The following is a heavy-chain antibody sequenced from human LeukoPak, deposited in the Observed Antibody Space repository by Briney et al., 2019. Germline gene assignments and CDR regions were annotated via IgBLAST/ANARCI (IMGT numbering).Heavy chain of an antibody. J-gene: IGHJ4*02. Sequence: GGSLRLSCAASGITFDYYGMSWVRQAPGKGLELVSGINWNGGSTGYADSVKGRFTISRDNARNSVYLQMNSLRAEDTALYYCARASYYYDSSGYYAGDYWGQGTLVTVSS. D-gene: IGHD3-22*01. CDR3: ARASYYYDSSGYYAGDY. CDR2: INWNGGST. V-gene: IGHV3-20*04. CDR1: GITFDYYG.